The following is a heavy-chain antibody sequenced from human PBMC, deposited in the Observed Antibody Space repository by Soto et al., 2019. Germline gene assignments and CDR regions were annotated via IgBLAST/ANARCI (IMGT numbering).Heavy chain of an antibody. CDR1: GFTFSSYA. CDR3: VKDRDVLRFLAWLGSFDI. Sequence: GGSLRLSCSASGFTFSSYAMHWVRQAPGKGLEYVSAISSNGGSTYYADSVKGRFTISRDNSKNTLYLQMSSLRVEDTAVYYCVKDRDVLRFLAWLGSFDIWSQGTMVTVSS. V-gene: IGHV3-64D*08. D-gene: IGHD3-3*01. J-gene: IGHJ3*02. CDR2: ISSNGGST.